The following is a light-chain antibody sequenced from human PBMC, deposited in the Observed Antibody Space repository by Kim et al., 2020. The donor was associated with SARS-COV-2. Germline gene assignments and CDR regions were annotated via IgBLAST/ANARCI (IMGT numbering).Light chain of an antibody. Sequence: PGPSVTISCTGTSSDVGGYNYVSWYQQHPGKAPKLMIYEVSKRPSGVPDRFSGSKSGNTASLTVSGLQAEDEADYYCSSYAGSNNVFGTGTKVTVL. J-gene: IGLJ1*01. CDR1: SSDVGGYNY. CDR2: EVS. CDR3: SSYAGSNNV. V-gene: IGLV2-8*01.